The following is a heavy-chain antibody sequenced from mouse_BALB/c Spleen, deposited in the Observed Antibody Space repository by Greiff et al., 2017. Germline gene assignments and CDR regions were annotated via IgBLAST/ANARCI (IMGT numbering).Heavy chain of an antibody. CDR3: ARSEYDYDGFAY. J-gene: IGHJ3*01. Sequence: EVMLVESGGGLVQPGGSRKLSCAASGFTFSSFGMHWVRQAPEKGLEWVAYISSGSSTIYYADTVKGRFTISRDNPKNTLFLQMTSLRSEDTAMYYCARSEYDYDGFAYWGQGTLVTVSA. D-gene: IGHD2-4*01. CDR1: GFTFSSFG. V-gene: IGHV5-17*02. CDR2: ISSGSSTI.